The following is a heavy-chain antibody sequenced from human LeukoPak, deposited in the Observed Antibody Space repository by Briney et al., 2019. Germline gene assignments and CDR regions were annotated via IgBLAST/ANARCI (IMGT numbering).Heavy chain of an antibody. J-gene: IGHJ4*02. V-gene: IGHV1-2*02. D-gene: IGHD5-12*01. CDR2: INPNSGGT. CDR1: GGTFSNYA. CDR3: ARGRVVATIEDYFDY. Sequence: PKASVKVSCKASGGTFSNYAITWVRQAPGQGLEWMGWINPNSGGTNYAQKFQGRVTMTRDTSISTAYMELSRLRSDDTAVYYCARGRVVATIEDYFDYWGQGTLVTVSS.